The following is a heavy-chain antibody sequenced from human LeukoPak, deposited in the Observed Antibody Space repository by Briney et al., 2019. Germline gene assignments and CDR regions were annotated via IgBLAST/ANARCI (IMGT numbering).Heavy chain of an antibody. J-gene: IGHJ6*02. CDR3: ARDSEQQLNYYGMDV. Sequence: KPSQTLSLTCTVSGGSISSGGYYWSWIRQHPGKGLEWIVYIYYSGNTFYNPSLKSRVTISVDTSKNQFSLKLSSVTAADTAVYYCARDSEQQLNYYGMDVWGQGTTVTVSS. D-gene: IGHD6-13*01. CDR1: GGSISSGGYY. V-gene: IGHV4-31*03. CDR2: IYYSGNT.